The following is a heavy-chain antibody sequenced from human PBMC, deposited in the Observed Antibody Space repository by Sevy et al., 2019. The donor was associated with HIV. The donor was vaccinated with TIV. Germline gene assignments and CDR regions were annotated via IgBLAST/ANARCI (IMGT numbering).Heavy chain of an antibody. J-gene: IGHJ6*02. CDR2: MNTNTGNT. CDR3: ARVSGWHLRYGLDV. D-gene: IGHD6-19*01. CDR1: GFNFRSYD. V-gene: IGHV1-8*02. Sequence: ASVKVSCEASGFNFRSYDIYWVLQAPGQGLEWMGWMNTNTGNTGFAQKFQGRVTMTRNSSISTAYMELSNLRSEDTAVYYCARVSGWHLRYGLDVWGQGTTVTVSS.